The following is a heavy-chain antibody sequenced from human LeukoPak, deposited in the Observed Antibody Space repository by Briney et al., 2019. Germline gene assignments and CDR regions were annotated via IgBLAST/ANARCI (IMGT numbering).Heavy chain of an antibody. CDR1: GGSFSGYY. CDR2: INHSGST. D-gene: IGHD6-13*01. Sequence: PSETLSLTCAVYGGSFSGYYWSWIRQSPGKGLEWIGEINHSGSTNYNPSLKSRVTISVDTSKNQFSLKLSSVTAADTAVYYCARRAAAGPYYFDYWGQGTLVTVSS. V-gene: IGHV4-34*01. CDR3: ARRAAAGPYYFDY. J-gene: IGHJ4*02.